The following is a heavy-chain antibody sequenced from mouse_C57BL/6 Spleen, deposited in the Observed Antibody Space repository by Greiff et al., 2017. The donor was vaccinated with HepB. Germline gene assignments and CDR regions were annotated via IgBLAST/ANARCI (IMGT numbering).Heavy chain of an antibody. J-gene: IGHJ1*03. CDR3: ARKKLYYGSSYGYFDV. V-gene: IGHV2-9-1*01. CDR1: GFSLTSYA. Sequence: VKLMESGPGLVAPSQSLSITCTVSGFSLTSYAISWVRQPPGKGLEWLGVIWTGGGTNYNSALKSRLSISKDNSKSQVFLKMNSLQTDDTARYYCARKKLYYGSSYGYFDVWGTGTTVTVSS. D-gene: IGHD1-1*01. CDR2: IWTGGGT.